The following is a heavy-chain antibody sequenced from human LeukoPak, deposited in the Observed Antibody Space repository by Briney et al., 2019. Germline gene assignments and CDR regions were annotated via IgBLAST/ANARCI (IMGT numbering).Heavy chain of an antibody. D-gene: IGHD2-2*02. CDR3: ARAQGYCSSTSCYTSWFDP. Sequence: SETLSLTCTVSGGSISSSSYYWGWIRQPPGKGLEWIGEINHSGSTNYNPSLKSRVTISVDTSKNQFSLKLSSVTAADTAVYYCARAQGYCSSTSCYTSWFDPWGQGTLVTVSS. CDR1: GGSISSSSYY. CDR2: INHSGST. J-gene: IGHJ5*02. V-gene: IGHV4-39*07.